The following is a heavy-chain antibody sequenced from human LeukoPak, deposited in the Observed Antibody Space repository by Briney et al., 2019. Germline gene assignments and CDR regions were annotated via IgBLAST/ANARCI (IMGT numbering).Heavy chain of an antibody. CDR1: GYTFSSYA. CDR2: IIPIFDTG. D-gene: IGHD3-22*01. V-gene: IGHV1-69*13. J-gene: IGHJ4*02. CDR3: ARYEIRGYYYDSSGYNYFDY. Sequence: ASVKVSCKASGYTFSSYAISWVRQAPGQGLEWMGGIIPIFDTGNYAQKFQGRLTITADESTSTAYMELRSLRSDDTAVYYCARYEIRGYYYDSSGYNYFDYWGQGTLVTVSS.